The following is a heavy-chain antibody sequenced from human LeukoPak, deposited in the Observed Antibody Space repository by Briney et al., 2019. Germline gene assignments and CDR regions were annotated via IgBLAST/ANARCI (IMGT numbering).Heavy chain of an antibody. CDR3: AGGALSMVLFGP. CDR1: GFTLSTYS. Sequence: PGGSLRLSCAASGFTLSTYSMNWVRQAPGKGLEWVSSISSSSSYIYYADTEKGPFTISRDNAKKSLYLQMNSLRAEDAAVYCCAGGALSMVLFGPWGQGTLVTVSS. CDR2: ISSSSSYI. V-gene: IGHV3-21*01. J-gene: IGHJ5*02. D-gene: IGHD3-10*01.